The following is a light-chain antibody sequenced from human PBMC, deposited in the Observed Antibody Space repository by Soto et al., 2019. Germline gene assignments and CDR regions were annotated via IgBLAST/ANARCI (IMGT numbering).Light chain of an antibody. V-gene: IGKV3-20*01. CDR1: QSVHSRY. J-gene: IGKJ1*01. CDR2: ATS. Sequence: LVLTQSPGTLSLSPGERATLSCWASQSVHSRYLSWYQQKVGQAPRLLIYATSTRATSIPDRFSGSGSGTDFTLTISRLEPEDFAVYYCQQFDNSQWTLGQGTKVDIK. CDR3: QQFDNSQWT.